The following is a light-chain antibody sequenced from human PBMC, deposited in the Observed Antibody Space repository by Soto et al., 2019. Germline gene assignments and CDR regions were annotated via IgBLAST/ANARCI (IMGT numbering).Light chain of an antibody. Sequence: DIQMTQSPSSLSASVGDRVTITCRASQSISSYLNWYQQKPGTAPKLLIYAASSLQSGVASRFSGSGSGTDFTLTISSLQPEDFATYYCQQSYSTPQTFGQGTKVDIK. CDR2: AAS. CDR1: QSISSY. J-gene: IGKJ1*01. V-gene: IGKV1-39*01. CDR3: QQSYSTPQT.